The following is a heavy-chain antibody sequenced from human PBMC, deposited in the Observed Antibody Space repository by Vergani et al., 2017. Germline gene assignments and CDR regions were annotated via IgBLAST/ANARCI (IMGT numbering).Heavy chain of an antibody. CDR1: GFTFSSYS. J-gene: IGHJ4*02. CDR2: ISSSSSTI. Sequence: EVQLVESGGGLVQPGGSLRLSCAASGFTFSSYSMNWVRQAPGKGLEWVSYISSSSSTIYYADSVKGRFTISRDNAKNSLYLLMNSLRAEDTAVYYCARTRLPFDYWGQGTLVTVSS. V-gene: IGHV3-48*01. D-gene: IGHD3-16*01. CDR3: ARTRLPFDY.